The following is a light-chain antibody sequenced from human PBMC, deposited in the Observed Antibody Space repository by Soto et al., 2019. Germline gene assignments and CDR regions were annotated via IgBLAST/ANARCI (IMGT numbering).Light chain of an antibody. Sequence: IVLTQSPGNLSLSPGERATLSCRASQSVSSSYLAWYQQKPGQAPRLLIYGASSRATGIPDRFIGSGSGTDFSLTISRLGPEDFAVYYCQQSPGTFGQGTKVDIK. CDR2: GAS. CDR3: QQSPGT. V-gene: IGKV3-20*01. J-gene: IGKJ1*01. CDR1: QSVSSSY.